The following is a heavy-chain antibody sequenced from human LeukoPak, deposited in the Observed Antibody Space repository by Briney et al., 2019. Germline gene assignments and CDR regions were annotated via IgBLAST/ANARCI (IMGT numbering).Heavy chain of an antibody. D-gene: IGHD6-19*01. V-gene: IGHV3-72*01. CDR1: GFIFSDHF. J-gene: IGHJ4*02. Sequence: PGGSLRLSCAASGFIFSDHFMDWVRQAPGKGLEWVDRSRNKANSYTTEYAASVRGRFTISRDDSKNSVYLQMNSVKTEDTAVYYCARGRYSSGWYAEYWGQGTLVTVSS. CDR2: SRNKANSYTT. CDR3: ARGRYSSGWYAEY.